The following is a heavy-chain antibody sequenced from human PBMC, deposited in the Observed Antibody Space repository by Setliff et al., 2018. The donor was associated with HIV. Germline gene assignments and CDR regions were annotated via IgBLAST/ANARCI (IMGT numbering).Heavy chain of an antibody. CDR3: AKMTPSYYFYMDA. CDR2: ISSSSSTI. D-gene: IGHD2-15*01. CDR1: GFTFSDYS. Sequence: PGGSLRLSCAASGFTFSDYSMSWVRQAPGKGLEWVSYISSSSSTIYYADSVKGRFTISRDNAKNSLYLQMNSLRAEDTAVYYCAKMTPSYYFYMDAWGNGTTVTVSS. J-gene: IGHJ6*03. V-gene: IGHV3-48*01.